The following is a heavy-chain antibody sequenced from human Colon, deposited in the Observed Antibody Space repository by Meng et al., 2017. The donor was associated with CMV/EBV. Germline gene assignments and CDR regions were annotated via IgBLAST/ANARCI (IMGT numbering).Heavy chain of an antibody. CDR1: GGSISSNTYY. CDR3: AREGPSATPPPYWFDP. Sequence: SETLSLTCTVSGGSISSNTYYWAWIRQPPGKGLEWIGSIYSSGSTYYNPSLKSRVAISVDTSKKQFSLKLSSLTAADTAVYYCAREGPSATPPPYWFDPWGQGTLVTVS. CDR2: IYSSGST. D-gene: IGHD2-2*01. J-gene: IGHJ5*02. V-gene: IGHV4-39*07.